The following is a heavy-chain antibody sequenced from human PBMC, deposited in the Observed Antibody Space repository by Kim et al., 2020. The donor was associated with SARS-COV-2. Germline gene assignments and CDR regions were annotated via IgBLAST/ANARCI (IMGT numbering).Heavy chain of an antibody. CDR1: GFTFGDYG. Sequence: GGSLRLSCAGSGFTFGDYGLGWVRQAPGKGLEWVAFITSKAYGGTTEYAAPVKGRFTISKDDSKSIAYLQMNSLKTEDTALYYCTRGNGYSIGWYFDFWG. CDR2: ITSKAYGGTT. CDR3: TRGNGYSIGWYFDF. V-gene: IGHV3-49*04. D-gene: IGHD4-4*01. J-gene: IGHJ2*01.